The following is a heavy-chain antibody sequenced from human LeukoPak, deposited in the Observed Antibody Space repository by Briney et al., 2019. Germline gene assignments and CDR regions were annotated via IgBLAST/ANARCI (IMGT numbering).Heavy chain of an antibody. J-gene: IGHJ4*02. Sequence: SETLSLTCTVSGVSVSSGSYYWSWIRQPPGKGLEWIGYIYYSGSTNYNPSLKSRVTISVDTSKNQFSLKLSSVTAADTAVYYCARKRGGKQLWPSRANPFFDYWGQGPRVTVSS. CDR2: IYYSGST. D-gene: IGHD5-18*01. CDR3: ARKRGGKQLWPSRANPFFDY. V-gene: IGHV4-61*01. CDR1: GVSVSSGSYY.